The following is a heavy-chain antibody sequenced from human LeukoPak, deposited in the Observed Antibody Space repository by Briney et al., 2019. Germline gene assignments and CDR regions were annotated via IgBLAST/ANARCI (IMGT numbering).Heavy chain of an antibody. D-gene: IGHD2-2*01. J-gene: IGHJ6*02. CDR3: ARGQRRLTYYYYGMDV. Sequence: PSETLSLTCAVYGGSSSGYYWSWIRQPPGKGLEWIGEINHSGSTNYNPSLKSRVTISVDTSKNQSSLKLSSVTAADTAVYYCARGQRRLTYYYYGMDVWGQGTTVTVSS. CDR2: INHSGST. V-gene: IGHV4-34*01. CDR1: GGSSSGYY.